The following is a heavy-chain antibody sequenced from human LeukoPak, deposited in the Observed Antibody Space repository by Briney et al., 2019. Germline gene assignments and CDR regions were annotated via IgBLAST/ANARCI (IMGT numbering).Heavy chain of an antibody. CDR1: GGTFSSYA. V-gene: IGHV1-69*01. CDR3: AREGYCSGGSCYSNWFDP. Sequence: EASVKVSCKASGGTFSSYAISWVRQAPGQGLEWMGGIIPIFGTANYAQKFQGRVTITADESTSTAYMELSSLRSEDTAVYYCAREGYCSGGSCYSNWFDPWGQGTLVTVSS. D-gene: IGHD2-15*01. CDR2: IIPIFGTA. J-gene: IGHJ5*02.